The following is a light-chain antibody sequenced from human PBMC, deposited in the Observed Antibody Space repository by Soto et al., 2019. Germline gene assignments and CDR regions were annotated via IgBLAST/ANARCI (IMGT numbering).Light chain of an antibody. CDR1: QTFSSY. CDR2: DAS. Sequence: DIQMTQSPSTLSASVGDRVTITCRASQTFSSYLAWYQQKPGKAPKLLIFDASSLEGGVPSRFSGSGSGTEFTLAISSLQPDDFATYYCQQYNSYPWTFGQGTKVDIK. CDR3: QQYNSYPWT. V-gene: IGKV1-5*01. J-gene: IGKJ1*01.